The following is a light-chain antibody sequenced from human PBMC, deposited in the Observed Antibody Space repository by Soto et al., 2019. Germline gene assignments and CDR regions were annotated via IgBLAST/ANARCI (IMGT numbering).Light chain of an antibody. CDR2: EVS. Sequence: DVVMTQTPLSLSVTPGQPASISCKSSQSLLHITGETFLFWYLQKPCQSPQLLLYEVSTRVSGEPYRFSGSGSGTDFTLEISRVETDDVGIYYCMQRTQLPPTFGQGTKLEIK. CDR3: MQRTQLPPT. V-gene: IGKV2D-29*02. J-gene: IGKJ5*01. CDR1: QSLLHITGETF.